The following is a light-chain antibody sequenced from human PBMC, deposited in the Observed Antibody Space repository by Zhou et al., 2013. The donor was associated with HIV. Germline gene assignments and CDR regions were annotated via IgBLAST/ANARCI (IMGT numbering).Light chain of an antibody. V-gene: IGKV3-15*01. CDR2: GAS. Sequence: IILTQSPAALSMSPGERVTLSCRASQSVNSNLAWYQQKPGQSPRLLIFGASTKAADIPGRFGGSGSGTDFTLTISGLQSEDFAVYYCQQYHLPPFTFGPRDQSRDQT. CDR3: QQYHLPPFT. J-gene: IGKJ3*01. CDR1: QSVNSN.